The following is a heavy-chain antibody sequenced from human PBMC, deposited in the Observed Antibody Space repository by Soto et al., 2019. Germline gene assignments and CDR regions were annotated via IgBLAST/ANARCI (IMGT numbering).Heavy chain of an antibody. CDR2: IFYSGST. CDR3: ARDETLSSAYDAFHI. D-gene: IGHD6-6*01. V-gene: IGHV4-61*01. J-gene: IGHJ3*02. Sequence: SETLSLTCAVSGGSVSSGSYYWSWIRQPPGKGLEWIGYIFYSGSTNYNPSLKSRVTIAVDTSKNQFSLKLTSVTAADTAVYYCARDETLSSAYDAFHIWGQGTMVTVSS. CDR1: GGSVSSGSYY.